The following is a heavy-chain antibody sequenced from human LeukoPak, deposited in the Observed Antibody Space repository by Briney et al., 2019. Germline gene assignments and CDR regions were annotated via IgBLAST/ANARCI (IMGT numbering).Heavy chain of an antibody. D-gene: IGHD6-19*01. CDR3: ARDYSSGWSNYYYYYGMDV. Sequence: GASVKVSCKASGYTFTSYGISWVRQAPGQGLEWMGWISAYNGNTNYAQKLQGRVTMTTDTSTSTAYMELRSLRSDDTAVYYCARDYSSGWSNYYYYYGMDVWGQGTTVTVSS. CDR2: ISAYNGNT. CDR1: GYTFTSYG. J-gene: IGHJ6*02. V-gene: IGHV1-18*01.